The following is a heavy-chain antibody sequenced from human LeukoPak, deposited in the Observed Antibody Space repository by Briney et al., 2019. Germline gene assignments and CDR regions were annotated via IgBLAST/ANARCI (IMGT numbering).Heavy chain of an antibody. CDR3: ARGTTVTTVVTPYFDY. J-gene: IGHJ4*02. Sequence: SVKVSCKASGGTFSSYAISWVRQAPGQGLEWMGGIIPIFGTANYAQKFQGRVTITADESTSTAYMELSSLRSEDTAVYYCARGTTVTTVVTPYFDYWGQGTLVTVSS. V-gene: IGHV1-69*13. D-gene: IGHD4-23*01. CDR1: GGTFSSYA. CDR2: IIPIFGTA.